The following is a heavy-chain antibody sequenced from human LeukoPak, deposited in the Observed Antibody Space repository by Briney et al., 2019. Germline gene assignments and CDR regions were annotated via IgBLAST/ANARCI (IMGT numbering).Heavy chain of an antibody. V-gene: IGHV4-59*01. CDR3: VRDRELTY. Sequence: PSETLSLTCTVSGGSLSIYYWSWLRQPPGKGLEWIGYIYNSGSTIYNPSLRSRVTISVDTSKNQFSLKLNSVTAADTAVYYCVRDRELTYWSQGTLVTVSS. J-gene: IGHJ4*02. CDR2: IYNSGST. D-gene: IGHD1-26*01. CDR1: GGSLSIYY.